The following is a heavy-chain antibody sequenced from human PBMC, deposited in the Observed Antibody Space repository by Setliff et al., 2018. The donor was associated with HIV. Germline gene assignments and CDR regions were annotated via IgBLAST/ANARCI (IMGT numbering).Heavy chain of an antibody. D-gene: IGHD2-15*01. CDR1: GYFIGSVFY. CDR3: ARDQGWQLDQ. Sequence: SETLSLTCAVSGYFIGSVFYWGWVRQAPGKGLEWIGSINLHGNTYYSPSLQSRITLSIDTSINQFSLKLMSVTVADTAVYYCARDQGWQLDQWGQGALVTVSS. J-gene: IGHJ5*02. V-gene: IGHV4-38-2*02. CDR2: INLHGNT.